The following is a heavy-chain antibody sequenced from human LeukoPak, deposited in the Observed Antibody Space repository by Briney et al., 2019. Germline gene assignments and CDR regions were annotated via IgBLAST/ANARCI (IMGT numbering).Heavy chain of an antibody. CDR3: AKDPYGTRYFDY. D-gene: IGHD2-2*01. V-gene: IGHV3-23*01. CDR2: LSGSGYNT. CDR1: GFTFSSHA. J-gene: IGHJ4*02. Sequence: GGSLRLSCAASGFTFSSHALSWVRQAPGKGLEWVSSLSGSGYNTYYADSVKGRFTISRDNTKNTVYLQMNSLRAEDTAVYYCAKDPYGTRYFDYWGQGTLVTVSS.